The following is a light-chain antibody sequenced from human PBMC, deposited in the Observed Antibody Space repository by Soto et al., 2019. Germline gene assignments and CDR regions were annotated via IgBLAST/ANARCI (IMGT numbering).Light chain of an antibody. CDR1: QSLLHSNGYNY. J-gene: IGKJ1*01. V-gene: IGKV2-28*01. CDR2: LGS. CDR3: MQALQTPWT. Sequence: DIVMTQSPLSLPVTPGEPASISCRSSQSLLHSNGYNYLDWYLQKPGQSPQLLIYLGSNRASGVPDRFIGRGSGTDFTLKISRVEAEDVGVYYCMQALQTPWTFGQGTKVEIK.